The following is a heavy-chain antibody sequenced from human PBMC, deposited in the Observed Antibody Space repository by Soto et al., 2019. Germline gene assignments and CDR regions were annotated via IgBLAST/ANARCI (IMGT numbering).Heavy chain of an antibody. CDR3: ARHGLSITVFGVVSGPDY. D-gene: IGHD3-3*01. J-gene: IGHJ4*02. CDR2: IYHSGST. V-gene: IGHV4-39*01. Sequence: SETQSLTCIVSGGNISSSGYYWGWIRQPPGKGLEWIGSIYHSGSTNYNPSLKSRITMSVDTSRNQFSLKLSSVSAADTAVYFCARHGLSITVFGVVSGPDYWGQGTLVTVSS. CDR1: GGNISSSGYY.